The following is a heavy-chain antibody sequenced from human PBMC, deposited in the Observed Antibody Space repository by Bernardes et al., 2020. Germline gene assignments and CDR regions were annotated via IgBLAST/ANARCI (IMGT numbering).Heavy chain of an antibody. D-gene: IGHD6-25*01. V-gene: IGHV3-7*01. Sequence: GGSLRLSCAASGFSCSSYWMSWVRQAPGKGLEWVANIKQDGSQKYYVDSVKGRFTISRDNAKNSLYLQVSSLRVEDTAVYYCARDAMEPQRTYYYYMDVWGRGTTVTVSS. CDR1: GFSCSSYW. CDR2: IKQDGSQK. J-gene: IGHJ6*03. CDR3: ARDAMEPQRTYYYYMDV.